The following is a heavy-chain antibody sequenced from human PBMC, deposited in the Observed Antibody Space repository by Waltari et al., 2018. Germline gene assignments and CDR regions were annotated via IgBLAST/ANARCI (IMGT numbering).Heavy chain of an antibody. CDR3: ARGRAYYYDSSGTYYFDY. V-gene: IGHV1-69*01. D-gene: IGHD3-22*01. Sequence: QVQLLQSGAEVKKPGSSVKVSCKASGGSFRNYAISWVRQAPGQGLEWMGGIIPRFGKTNYAQKVQGRLTITADESTTIAYMELSSLRSEDTAVYYCARGRAYYYDSSGTYYFDYWGQGTLVTVSS. CDR2: IIPRFGKT. J-gene: IGHJ4*02. CDR1: GGSFRNYA.